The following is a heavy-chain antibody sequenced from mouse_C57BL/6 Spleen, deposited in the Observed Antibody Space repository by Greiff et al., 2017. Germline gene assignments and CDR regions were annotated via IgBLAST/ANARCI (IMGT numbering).Heavy chain of an antibody. CDR3: ASAYYDYDGGNAMDY. CDR2: IDPNSGGT. Sequence: QVQLQQPGAELVKPGASVKLSCKASGYTFTSYWMHWVKQRPGRGLEWIGRIDPNSGGTKYNEKFKSKATLTVDKPSSTAYMQLSSLTSEDAAVYDCASAYYDYDGGNAMDYWGQGTSVTVSS. CDR1: GYTFTSYW. V-gene: IGHV1-72*01. J-gene: IGHJ4*01. D-gene: IGHD2-4*01.